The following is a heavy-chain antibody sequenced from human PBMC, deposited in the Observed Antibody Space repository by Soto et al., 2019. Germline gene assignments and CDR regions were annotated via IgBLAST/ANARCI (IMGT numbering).Heavy chain of an antibody. Sequence: LFLTFKVSGDSNVSSDFYWCWVRKPPGKGLEWIGSIFYLGSSYYNPSLKSRVTISVDTPKTQFPLRLRSVTAADTVFYFFARPSLAPHKNNWFPPWGQEIMV. CDR1: GDSNVSSDFY. V-gene: IGHV4-39*01. CDR3: ARPSLAPHKNNWFPP. J-gene: IGHJ5*02. CDR2: IFYLGSS. D-gene: IGHD3-3*02.